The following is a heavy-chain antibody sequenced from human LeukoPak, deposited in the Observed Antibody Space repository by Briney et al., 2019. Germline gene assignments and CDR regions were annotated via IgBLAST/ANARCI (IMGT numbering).Heavy chain of an antibody. CDR3: ARANYSGPGPEPFDI. CDR1: GDSVSSSSYY. V-gene: IGHV4-61*01. D-gene: IGHD3-10*01. Sequence: SETLSLTCTVSGDSVSSSSYYWSWFRQPPGVGLEWTGYLYYTGSTNYNSSLKSPVTISLGTSQNQSSLKLSSVTAAHTAVYYCARANYSGPGPEPFDIWGQGTMVTVSS. CDR2: LYYTGST. J-gene: IGHJ3*02.